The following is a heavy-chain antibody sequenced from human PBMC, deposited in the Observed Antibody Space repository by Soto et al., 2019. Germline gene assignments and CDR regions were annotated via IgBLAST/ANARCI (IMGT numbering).Heavy chain of an antibody. Sequence: PGGSLRLSCAASGFTFSSYAMHWVRQAPGKGLEWVAVISYDGSNKYYADSVKGRFTISRDNSKNTLYLQMNSLRAEDTAVYYFGRVQGRGDGLGSYDGLDVWGQGTTVTVSS. J-gene: IGHJ6*02. V-gene: IGHV3-30-3*01. CDR1: GFTFSSYA. CDR3: GRVQGRGDGLGSYDGLDV. CDR2: ISYDGSNK. D-gene: IGHD3-10*01.